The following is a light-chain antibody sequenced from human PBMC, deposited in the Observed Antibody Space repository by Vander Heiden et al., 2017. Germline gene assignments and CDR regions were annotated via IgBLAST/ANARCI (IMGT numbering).Light chain of an antibody. Sequence: DIQMTQSPSSLSASVGDRVTITCRASQSISSYLNWYQQKPGKAPKLLIYAASSLQSGVKSRFSGSGYGTDFTLTISSLQPEDFASYYCQQRHSNHPYGTFGQGTKVEIK. V-gene: IGKV1-39*01. CDR3: QQRHSNHPYGT. J-gene: IGKJ1*01. CDR2: AAS. CDR1: QSISSY.